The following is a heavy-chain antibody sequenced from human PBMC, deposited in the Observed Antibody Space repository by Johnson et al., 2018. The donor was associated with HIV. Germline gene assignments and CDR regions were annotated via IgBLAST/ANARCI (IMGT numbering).Heavy chain of an antibody. Sequence: VQLVESGGGVVQPGRSLRLSCAASGFTFSSYGMHWVRQAPGKGLEWVAVISYDGSNKYYADSVKGRFTISRDNSKNTLYLQRNSLRAEDTAVYYCARGGYSGYDPAGPNAFDIWGQGTMVTVSS. CDR3: ARGGYSGYDPAGPNAFDI. J-gene: IGHJ3*02. D-gene: IGHD5-12*01. CDR1: GFTFSSYG. V-gene: IGHV3-30*19. CDR2: ISYDGSNK.